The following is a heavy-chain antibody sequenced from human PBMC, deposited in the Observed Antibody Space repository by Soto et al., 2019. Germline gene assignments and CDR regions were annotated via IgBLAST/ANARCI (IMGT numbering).Heavy chain of an antibody. V-gene: IGHV3-15*07. J-gene: IGHJ4*02. Sequence: EVQLVESGGGLVKPGGSLRLSCAASGFTFSNAWMNWVRQAPGKGLEWVGRIKSKTDGGTTDYAAPVKGRFTISRDDSKHTLYLQMNSLKTEDTAVYYCTTAITPGAPYPAMVVDYWGQGTLVTVSS. CDR3: TTAITPGAPYPAMVVDY. CDR1: GFTFSNAW. CDR2: IKSKTDGGTT. D-gene: IGHD2-15*01.